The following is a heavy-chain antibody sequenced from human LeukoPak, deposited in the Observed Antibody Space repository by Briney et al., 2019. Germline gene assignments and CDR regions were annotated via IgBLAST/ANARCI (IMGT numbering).Heavy chain of an antibody. CDR2: IYPGDSDT. CDR3: ARHRWENCGGDCYMAHDAFDI. CDR1: GYSFTSYW. V-gene: IGHV5-51*01. J-gene: IGHJ3*02. D-gene: IGHD2-21*02. Sequence: HGESLKISCKGSGYSFTSYWIGWVRQMPGKGLEWMGIIYPGDSDTRYSPSFQGQVTISADKSISTAYLQWSSLKASDTAMYYCARHRWENCGGDCYMAHDAFDIWGQGTMVTVSS.